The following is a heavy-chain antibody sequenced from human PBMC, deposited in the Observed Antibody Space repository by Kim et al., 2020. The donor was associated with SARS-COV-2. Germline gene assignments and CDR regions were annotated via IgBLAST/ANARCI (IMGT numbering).Heavy chain of an antibody. Sequence: YGPSFQGHVTISADKSISTAYLQWSSLKASDTAMYYCARQGIAAAGTFDYWGQGTLVTVSS. J-gene: IGHJ4*02. CDR3: ARQGIAAAGTFDY. V-gene: IGHV5-10-1*01. D-gene: IGHD6-13*01.